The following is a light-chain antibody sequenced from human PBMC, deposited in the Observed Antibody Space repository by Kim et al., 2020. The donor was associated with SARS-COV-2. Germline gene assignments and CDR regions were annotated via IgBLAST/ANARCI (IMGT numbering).Light chain of an antibody. J-gene: IGLJ1*01. CDR1: SRDVGGYDH. CDR2: EVA. Sequence: GQSVTISCTGTSRDVGGYDHVSWYQHRPGKAHKLMIYEVAKRPSGVPDRFSGSKSGNTASLTVSGLQAEDEADYYCSSYAASKTYVFGPGTKVTVL. V-gene: IGLV2-8*01. CDR3: SSYAASKTYV.